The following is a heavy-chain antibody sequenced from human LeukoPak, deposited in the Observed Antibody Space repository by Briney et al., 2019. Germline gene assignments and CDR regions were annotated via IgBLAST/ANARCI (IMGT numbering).Heavy chain of an antibody. Sequence: ASVKVSCKASGYTFTGYYMHWVRQAPGQGLEWMGWINPNSGGTNYAQKFQGRVAMTRDTSISTAYMELSRLRSDDTAVYYCARSDSTPYYYDSSGYPFDPWGQGTLVTVSS. V-gene: IGHV1-2*02. CDR2: INPNSGGT. CDR1: GYTFTGYY. J-gene: IGHJ5*02. CDR3: ARSDSTPYYYDSSGYPFDP. D-gene: IGHD3-22*01.